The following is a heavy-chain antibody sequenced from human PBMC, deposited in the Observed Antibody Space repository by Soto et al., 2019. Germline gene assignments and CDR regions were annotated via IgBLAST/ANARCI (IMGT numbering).Heavy chain of an antibody. CDR3: ARQGNYYGSGSPTDFDY. D-gene: IGHD3-10*01. CDR1: GGSISSYY. Sequence: SETLSLTCTVSGGSISSYYWSWIRQPPGKGLEWIGYIYYSGSTNYNPSLKSRVTISVDTSKNQFSLKLSSVTAADTAVYYCARQGNYYGSGSPTDFDYWGQGTLVTVSS. CDR2: IYYSGST. V-gene: IGHV4-59*08. J-gene: IGHJ4*02.